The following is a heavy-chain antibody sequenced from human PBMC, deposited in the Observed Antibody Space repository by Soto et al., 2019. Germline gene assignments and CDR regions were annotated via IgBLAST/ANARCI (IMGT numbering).Heavy chain of an antibody. CDR1: GGTFSSYT. CDR2: IIPILGIA. J-gene: IGHJ2*01. Sequence: QVQLVQSGAEMKKPGSSVKVSCKASGGTFSSYTISWVRQAPGQGLEWMGRIIPILGIANYAQKFQGRVTITADKSTSTAYMELSSLRSEDTAVYYCARDGAVPAAFWYFDLWGRGTLVTVSS. D-gene: IGHD3-3*01. CDR3: ARDGAVPAAFWYFDL. V-gene: IGHV1-69*08.